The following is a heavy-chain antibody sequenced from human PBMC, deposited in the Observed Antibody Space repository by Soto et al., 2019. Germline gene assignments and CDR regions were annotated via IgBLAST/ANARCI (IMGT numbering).Heavy chain of an antibody. Sequence: VESMKISCTGSGYSLTSYWISLVRHRPGKGLDPRGTIVPSSSYTSSSPSFQGHVNISAEKAISTGYLQWRCMKSSETAMLCCERHWDRYDYSGIDHCGQGTLVTVSS. V-gene: IGHV5-10-1*01. CDR2: IVPSSSYT. D-gene: IGHD3-16*01. CDR3: ERHWDRYDYSGIDH. CDR1: GYSLTSYW. J-gene: IGHJ4*02.